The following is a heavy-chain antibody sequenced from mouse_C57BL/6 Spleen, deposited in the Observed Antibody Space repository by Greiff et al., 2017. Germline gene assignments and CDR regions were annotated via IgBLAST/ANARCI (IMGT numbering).Heavy chain of an antibody. D-gene: IGHD2-3*01. CDR3: ARRGGYYDY. V-gene: IGHV5-6*02. CDR2: ISSGGSYT. Sequence: EVKVVESGGDLVKPGGSLKLSCAASGFTFSSYGMSWVRQTPDKRLEWVATISSGGSYTYYPDSVKGRFTISRDNAKNTLYLQMSSLKSEDTAMYYCARRGGYYDYWGQGTLVTVSA. CDR1: GFTFSSYG. J-gene: IGHJ3*01.